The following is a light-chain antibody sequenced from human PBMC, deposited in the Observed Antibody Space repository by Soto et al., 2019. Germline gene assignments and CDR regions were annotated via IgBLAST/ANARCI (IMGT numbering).Light chain of an antibody. CDR3: SSYTSSNTIAVV. V-gene: IGLV2-14*03. CDR2: DVS. CDR1: SSDVGGYNY. J-gene: IGLJ2*01. Sequence: QSVLTQPASVSGSPGQAITISCTGTSSDVGGYNYVSWYQQHPGNAPKLMIYDVSNRPSGVSNRSSGSKSGNTASLTISGLQAEDESDYYCSSYTSSNTIAVVVGGGTKLTVL.